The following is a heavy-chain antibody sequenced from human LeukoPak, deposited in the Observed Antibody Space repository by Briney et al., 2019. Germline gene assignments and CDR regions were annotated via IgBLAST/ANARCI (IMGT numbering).Heavy chain of an antibody. J-gene: IGHJ6*03. Sequence: PGRSLRLSCAASGFTFSSYGMHWVRQAPGKGLEWVGRIKSKTDGGATDYAAPVKGRFTISRDDSKNTLYLQMNSLKTEDTAVYYCTTLYYYGSGKRPYYMDVWGKGTTVTVSS. D-gene: IGHD3-10*01. CDR3: TTLYYYGSGKRPYYMDV. CDR1: GFTFSSYG. CDR2: IKSKTDGGAT. V-gene: IGHV3-15*01.